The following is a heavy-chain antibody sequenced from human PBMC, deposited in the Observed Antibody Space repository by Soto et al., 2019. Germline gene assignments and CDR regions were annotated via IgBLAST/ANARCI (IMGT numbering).Heavy chain of an antibody. CDR2: IRYDGSNK. D-gene: IGHD1-26*01. CDR1: GFTFSSYG. V-gene: IGHV3-33*08. J-gene: IGHJ3*02. CDR3: ARWRLSGGDAFDI. Sequence: GGSLRLSCAASGFTFSSYGMHWVRQAPGKGLEWVAVIRYDGSNKYYVNSVKGRFTISRDKSKNTLYLQMNSLRAEGTAVYYCARWRLSGGDAFDIWGQGTMVTVSS.